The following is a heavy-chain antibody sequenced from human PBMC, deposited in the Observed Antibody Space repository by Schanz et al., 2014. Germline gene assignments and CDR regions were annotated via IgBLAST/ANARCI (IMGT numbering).Heavy chain of an antibody. CDR3: ARPIYDLWSGSFDY. V-gene: IGHV3-30*19. D-gene: IGHD3-3*01. CDR2: ISYDGNNQ. CDR1: GFTFNNYG. Sequence: QVQLVESGGGVVRPGRSLRLSCAASGFTFNNYGMHWVRQAPGKGLEWVAVISYDGNNQYYADSVKGRFTISRDNSKNTLYLQMNSLRAEDTAVYYCARPIYDLWSGSFDYWGQGTLVTVSS. J-gene: IGHJ4*02.